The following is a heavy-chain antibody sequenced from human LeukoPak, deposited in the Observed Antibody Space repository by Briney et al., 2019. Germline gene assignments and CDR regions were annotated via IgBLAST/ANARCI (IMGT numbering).Heavy chain of an antibody. D-gene: IGHD3-22*01. CDR2: VYYSGST. Sequence: SDTLSLTCDVSGSSISSLYWWGWIRQPPGKGLEWIGYVYYSGSTYYNPSLKSRISMSVDTSKRQFSLKLSSVTAVDTAVYYCAKTRDRDMYYFDNWGQGTLVTVSS. CDR1: GSSISSLYW. J-gene: IGHJ4*02. CDR3: AKTRDRDMYYFDN. V-gene: IGHV4-28*01.